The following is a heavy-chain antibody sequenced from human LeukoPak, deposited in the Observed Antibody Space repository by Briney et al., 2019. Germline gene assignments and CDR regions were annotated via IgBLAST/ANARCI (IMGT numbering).Heavy chain of an antibody. CDR2: ISTDGSNK. D-gene: IGHD3-10*01. V-gene: IGHV3-30*18. CDR1: GFTFSNYG. J-gene: IGHJ4*02. Sequence: QPGGSLRLSCAASGFTFSNYGLHWVRQAPGKGLEGVALISTDGSNKNYADSVKGRFTISRDNSKNPLYLQMNSLRTEDTAVYYCAKDSSISWFGGDSKWGQGTLVTVSS. CDR3: AKDSSISWFGGDSK.